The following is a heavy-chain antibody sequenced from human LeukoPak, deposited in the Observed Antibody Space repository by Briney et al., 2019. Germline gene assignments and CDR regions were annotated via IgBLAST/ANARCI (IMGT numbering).Heavy chain of an antibody. D-gene: IGHD4/OR15-4a*01. V-gene: IGHV3-30*02. CDR2: IRYDGSIK. CDR1: GFTFSSYG. J-gene: IGHJ4*02. CDR3: ARRAGAYSHPYDY. Sequence: GGYLRLSCAASGFTFSSYGMHWVRLAPGKGLEWVAFIRYDGSIKYYADSVKGRFTISRDNSKNTLYLQMNSLRAEDTAVYYCARRAGAYSHPYDYWGQGTLVTVSS.